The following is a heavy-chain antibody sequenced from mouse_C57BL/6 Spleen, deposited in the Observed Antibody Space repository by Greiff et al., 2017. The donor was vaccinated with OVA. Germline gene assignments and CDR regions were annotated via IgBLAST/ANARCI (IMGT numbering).Heavy chain of an antibody. J-gene: IGHJ2*01. D-gene: IGHD4-1*01. CDR3: ARGDWAYYFDY. Sequence: EVKLEESGGGLVKPGGSLKLSCAASGFTFSSYAMSWVRQTPEKRLEWVATISDGGSYTYYPDNVKGRFTISRDNAKNNLYLQMSHLKSEDTAMYYCARGDWAYYFDYWGQGTTLTVSS. CDR1: GFTFSSYA. CDR2: ISDGGSYT. V-gene: IGHV5-4*03.